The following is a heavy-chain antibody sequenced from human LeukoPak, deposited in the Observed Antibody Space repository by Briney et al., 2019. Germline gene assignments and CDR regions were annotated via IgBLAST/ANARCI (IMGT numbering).Heavy chain of an antibody. Sequence: GESLKISCKGSGYSFTSYWIGWVRQMPGKGLEWMGIIYPGDSDTRYSPSFQGQVTISADKPISTAYLQWSSLKASDTAMYYCARGNYCSSTSCYPSYWGQGTLVTVSS. J-gene: IGHJ4*02. CDR3: ARGNYCSSTSCYPSY. CDR1: GYSFTSYW. D-gene: IGHD2-2*01. V-gene: IGHV5-51*04. CDR2: IYPGDSDT.